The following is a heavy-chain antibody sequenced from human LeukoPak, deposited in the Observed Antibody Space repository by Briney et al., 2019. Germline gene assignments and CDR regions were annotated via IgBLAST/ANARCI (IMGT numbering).Heavy chain of an antibody. Sequence: HPGGSLRLSCAASGFTFSSYWMGWVRQAPGKGLEWVANIKEDGSEKYYVDSVKGRFTISRDNSKNTLYLQMNSLRAEDTAVYYCAKDQYYYGSGSYMPFDYWGQGTLVTVSS. CDR1: GFTFSSYW. CDR3: AKDQYYYGSGSYMPFDY. CDR2: IKEDGSEK. J-gene: IGHJ4*02. V-gene: IGHV3-7*01. D-gene: IGHD3-10*01.